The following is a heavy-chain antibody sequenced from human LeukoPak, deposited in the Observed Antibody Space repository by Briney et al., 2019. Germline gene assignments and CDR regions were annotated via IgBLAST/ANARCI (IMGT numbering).Heavy chain of an antibody. J-gene: IGHJ6*02. D-gene: IGHD1-26*01. CDR2: IYHGGST. Sequence: SETLSLTCAVSGGPISRNHWWGWVRQPPGRGLEWIGDIYHGGSTNYNPSLKSRVTISVDKSKNHFSLMLSSVTAADTAVYYFAELPFYYYGMDVWGPGTTVTVSS. CDR1: GGPISRNHW. CDR3: AELPFYYYGMDV. V-gene: IGHV4-4*02.